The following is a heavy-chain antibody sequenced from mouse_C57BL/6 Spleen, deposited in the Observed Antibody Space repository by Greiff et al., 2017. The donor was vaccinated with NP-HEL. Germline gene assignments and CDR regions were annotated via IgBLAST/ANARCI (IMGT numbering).Heavy chain of an antibody. D-gene: IGHD2-2*01. CDR3: ARFPSYGYDWYFDV. J-gene: IGHJ1*03. Sequence: QLQESGPELVKPGASVKISCKASGYSFTDYNMNWVKQSNGKSLEWIGVINPNYGTTSYNQKFKGKATLTVDQSSSTAYMQLNSLTSEDSAVYYCARFPSYGYDWYFDVWGTGTTVTVSS. CDR2: INPNYGTT. CDR1: GYSFTDYN. V-gene: IGHV1-39*01.